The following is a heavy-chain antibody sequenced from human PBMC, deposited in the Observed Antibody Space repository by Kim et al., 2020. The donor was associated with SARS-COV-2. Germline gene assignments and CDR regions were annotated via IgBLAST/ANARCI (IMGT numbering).Heavy chain of an antibody. D-gene: IGHD3-10*01. CDR1: SASFSGYY. V-gene: IGHV4-34*01. CDR3: ARTVTMVQGIPFDS. Sequence: SETLSLTCAVYSASFSGYYWSWIRQPPGKGLEWIGEISHRGSTTYNPSLESRVTISVDTSLTQFSLKLTSVTAADTAVYYCARTVTMVQGIPFDSWGPGTQVTVSS. J-gene: IGHJ4*02. CDR2: ISHRGST.